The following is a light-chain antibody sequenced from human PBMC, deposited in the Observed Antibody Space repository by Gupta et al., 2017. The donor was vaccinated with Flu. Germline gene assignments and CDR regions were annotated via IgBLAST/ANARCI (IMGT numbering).Light chain of an antibody. J-gene: IGKJ1*01. V-gene: IGKV1-39*01. CDR1: QSISTN. Sequence: GDSVTISCRASQSISTNLWWYQQKPGKAPKLLISTSSNLQSGVPSRFSGSGSGADFTLSIRSLQPEDLATYYCQQTYSSPWTFGQGTKVEL. CDR3: QQTYSSPWT. CDR2: TSS.